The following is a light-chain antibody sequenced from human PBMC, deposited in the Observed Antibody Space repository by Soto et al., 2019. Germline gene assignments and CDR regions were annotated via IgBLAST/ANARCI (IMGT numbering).Light chain of an antibody. V-gene: IGKV1-39*01. CDR1: QTISSY. CDR3: QQTYNPPWT. J-gene: IGKJ1*01. CDR2: AAS. Sequence: DIQMTQSPSSLSASVGDRVTITCRASQTISSYLNWYQQKPGKAPKLLISAASSLQSGVPSRFSGSGSGADFAFTVSNLQPADTATYYCQQTYNPPWTFGQGTKVDIK.